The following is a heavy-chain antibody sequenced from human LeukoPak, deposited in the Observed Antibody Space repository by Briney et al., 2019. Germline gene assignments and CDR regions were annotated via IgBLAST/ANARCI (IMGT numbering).Heavy chain of an antibody. CDR2: IYHSGAA. J-gene: IGHJ4*02. Sequence: KPSETLSLTCTISGGSVSDYYWSWIRQSPGKGLEWIGYIYHSGAAYHNPSLKSRLALSVDTSNNQFSLRLRSVTAADTAVYYCVRGVGGEYFYFDRWGQGALVTVSA. V-gene: IGHV4-59*02. D-gene: IGHD1-26*01. CDR1: GGSVSDYY. CDR3: VRGVGGEYFYFDR.